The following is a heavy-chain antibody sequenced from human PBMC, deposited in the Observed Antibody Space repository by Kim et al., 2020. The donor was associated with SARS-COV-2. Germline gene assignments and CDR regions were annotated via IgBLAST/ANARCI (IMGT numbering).Heavy chain of an antibody. Sequence: SETLSLTCTVSGGSISSSNYYWGWIRQPPGMGLEWVGSIYYSGSTNYNPPLKSPVTISVDTSKNHFSLSLTSVTAADAAVYYCASSPYYYVFEYWGPGALCSVSS. CDR3: ASSPYYYVFEY. CDR2: IYYSGST. D-gene: IGHD3-22*01. CDR1: GGSISSSNYY. J-gene: IGHJ4*01. V-gene: IGHV4-39*02.